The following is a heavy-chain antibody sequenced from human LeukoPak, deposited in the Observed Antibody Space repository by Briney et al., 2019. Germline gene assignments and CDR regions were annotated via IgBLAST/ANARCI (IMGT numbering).Heavy chain of an antibody. J-gene: IGHJ4*02. CDR2: IIPIFGTA. Sequence: SVKVSCKASGGTFSSYAISWVRQAPGQGLEWMGRIIPIFGTANYAQKFQGRVTITTDESTRTAYMELSSLRSQDTAVYYCARDGVSSSWHDDRRLDGWGQGTLVTVSS. V-gene: IGHV1-69*05. D-gene: IGHD6-13*01. CDR3: ARDGVSSSWHDDRRLDG. CDR1: GGTFSSYA.